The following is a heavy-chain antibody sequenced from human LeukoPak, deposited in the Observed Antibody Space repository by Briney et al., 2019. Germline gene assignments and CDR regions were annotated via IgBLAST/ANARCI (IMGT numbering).Heavy chain of an antibody. J-gene: IGHJ4*02. CDR1: GGSFSGYY. Sequence: SETLSLTCAVYGGSFSGYYWSWIRQPPGKGLEWIGEINHSGSTNYNPSLKSRVTILVDTSKNQFSLKLSSVIAADTAVYYCAGLQSHRPLDYWGQGTLVTVSS. CDR2: INHSGST. D-gene: IGHD2-21*02. CDR3: AGLQSHRPLDY. V-gene: IGHV4-34*01.